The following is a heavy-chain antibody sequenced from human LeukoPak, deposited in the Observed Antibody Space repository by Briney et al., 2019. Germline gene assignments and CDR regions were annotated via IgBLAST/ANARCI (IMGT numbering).Heavy chain of an antibody. CDR3: ARDSPSVLRYFDWLLVEKAFDI. V-gene: IGHV1-69*04. CDR1: GGTFSSYA. CDR2: IIPILGIA. Sequence: ASVKVSCKASGGTFSSYAISWVRQAPGQGLEWMGRIIPILGIANYAQKFQGRVTITADKSTSTAYMELRSLRSDDTAVYYCARDSPSVLRYFDWLLVEKAFDIWGQGTMVTVSS. J-gene: IGHJ3*02. D-gene: IGHD3-9*01.